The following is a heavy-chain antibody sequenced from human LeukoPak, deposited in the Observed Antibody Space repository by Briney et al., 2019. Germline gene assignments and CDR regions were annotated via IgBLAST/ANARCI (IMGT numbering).Heavy chain of an antibody. CDR3: ASSGSSWYGAFDI. D-gene: IGHD6-13*01. V-gene: IGHV3-7*01. J-gene: IGHJ3*02. CDR2: INQDGSEK. CDR1: GFTFSSFW. Sequence: PGGSLRLSCAASGFTFSSFWMSLVRQAPGKGLEWVANINQDGSEKYYVDSVKGRFTISRDNAKNSLYLQMSSLRAEDTAVYYCASSGSSWYGAFDIWGQGTMVTVSS.